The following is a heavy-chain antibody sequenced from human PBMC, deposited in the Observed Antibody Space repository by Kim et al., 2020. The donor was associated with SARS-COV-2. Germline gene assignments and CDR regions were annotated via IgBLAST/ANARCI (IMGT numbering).Heavy chain of an antibody. CDR3: ARVSYSSSKAMDV. D-gene: IGHD6-6*01. Sequence: GGSLRLSCAVSGFTFSSYNMNWVRQAPGKGLEWVSSISSSSSFIYYADSVKGRFTISRDNAKNSLFLQMNSLRAEDTAVYYCARVSYSSSKAMDVWGQGTTVTVSS. CDR2: ISSSSSFI. V-gene: IGHV3-21*01. CDR1: GFTFSSYN. J-gene: IGHJ6*02.